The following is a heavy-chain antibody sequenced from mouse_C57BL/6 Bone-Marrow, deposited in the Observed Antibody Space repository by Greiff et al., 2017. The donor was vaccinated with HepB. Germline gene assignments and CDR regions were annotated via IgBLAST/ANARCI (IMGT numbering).Heavy chain of an antibody. CDR1: GYTFTSYW. J-gene: IGHJ4*01. D-gene: IGHD2-5*01. Sequence: QVQLQQPGAELVKPGASVKMSCKASGYTFTSYWITWVKQRPGQGLEWIGDIYPGSGSTNYNEKFKSKATLTVDTSSSTAYMQLSSLTSEDSAVYYCARLYYSNSYCAMDYWGQGTSVTVSS. V-gene: IGHV1-55*01. CDR3: ARLYYSNSYCAMDY. CDR2: IYPGSGST.